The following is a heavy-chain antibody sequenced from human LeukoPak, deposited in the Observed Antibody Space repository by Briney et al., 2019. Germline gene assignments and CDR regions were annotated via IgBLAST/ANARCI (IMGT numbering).Heavy chain of an antibody. CDR2: INPNSGGT. J-gene: IGHJ4*02. CDR3: ARGGRSVVITTLYYFDY. V-gene: IGHV1-2*04. Sequence: ASVKVSCKASGYTFTGYYMHWVRQAPGQGLEWMGWINPNSGGTNYAQKFQGWVTMTRDTSISTAYMELSRLRSDDTAVYYFARGGRSVVITTLYYFDYWGQGTLVTVSS. D-gene: IGHD3-22*01. CDR1: GYTFTGYY.